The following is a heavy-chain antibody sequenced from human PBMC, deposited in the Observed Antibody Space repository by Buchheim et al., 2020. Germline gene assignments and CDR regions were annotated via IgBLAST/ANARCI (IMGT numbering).Heavy chain of an antibody. CDR3: ARVNDFWSGHLGMDV. CDR1: GGSISSYY. D-gene: IGHD3-3*01. CDR2: IYYSGST. Sequence: QVQLQESGPGLVKPSETLSPTCTVSGGSISSYYWSWIRQPPGKGLEWIGYIYYSGSTNYNPSLKSRVTISVDTSKNQFSLKLSSVTAADTAVYYCARVNDFWSGHLGMDVWGQGTT. V-gene: IGHV4-59*01. J-gene: IGHJ6*02.